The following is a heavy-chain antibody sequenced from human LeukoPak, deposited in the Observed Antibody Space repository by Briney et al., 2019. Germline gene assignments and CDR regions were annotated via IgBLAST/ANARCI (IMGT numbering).Heavy chain of an antibody. CDR2: FDPEDGET. CDR1: GYTLTELS. V-gene: IGHV1-24*01. CDR3: ARGRTTYYDILTGYYRGYYFDY. J-gene: IGHJ4*02. D-gene: IGHD3-9*01. Sequence: GASVKVSCKVSGYTLTELSMHWVRQAPGKGLEWMGGFDPEDGETIYAQKFQGRVTMTEDTSTDTAYMELSSLRSEDTAVYYCARGRTTYYDILTGYYRGYYFDYWGQGTLVTVSS.